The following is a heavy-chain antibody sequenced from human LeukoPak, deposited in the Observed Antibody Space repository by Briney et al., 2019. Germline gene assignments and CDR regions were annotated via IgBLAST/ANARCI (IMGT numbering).Heavy chain of an antibody. J-gene: IGHJ4*02. Sequence: HPGGSLRLSCAASGFTFSSYAMSWVRQAPGKGLEWVSVIGGGGGSTYYADSAKGRFTTSRDNSKNTLYLQLNSLRAEDTAVYYCAKRAYSSSPRTFDYWGQGTLVTVSS. CDR1: GFTFSSYA. CDR3: AKRAYSSSPRTFDY. D-gene: IGHD6-6*01. CDR2: IGGGGGST. V-gene: IGHV3-23*01.